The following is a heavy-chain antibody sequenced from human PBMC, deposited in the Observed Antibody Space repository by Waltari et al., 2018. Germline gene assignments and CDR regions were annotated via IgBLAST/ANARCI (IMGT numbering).Heavy chain of an antibody. J-gene: IGHJ5*02. CDR2: IYTSGST. CDR3: ARACSGGSCYAASFDP. Sequence: QVQLQESGPGLVKPSQTLSLTCTVSGGSISSGSYYWSWIRQPAGKGLEWIWRIYTSGSTNYNPAHKSRVTISVDTSKNQFSLKLSSVTAADTAVYYCARACSGGSCYAASFDPWGQGTLVTVSS. CDR1: GGSISSGSYY. D-gene: IGHD2-15*01. V-gene: IGHV4-61*02.